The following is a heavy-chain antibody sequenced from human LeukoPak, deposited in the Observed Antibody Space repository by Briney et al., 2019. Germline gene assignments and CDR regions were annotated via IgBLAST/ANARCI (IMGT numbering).Heavy chain of an antibody. CDR2: INPNSGGT. J-gene: IGHJ4*02. CDR1: GYTFTGYF. CDR3: ARDPGYSSPRGDY. V-gene: IGHV1-2*02. Sequence: ASVKVSCKAYGYTFTGYFMHWVRQAPGQGLEWMGWINPNSGGTHYAQKFQGGVTMTRDTSISTAYMELSRLRSDDTAVYYCARDPGYSSPRGDYWGQGTLVTVSS. D-gene: IGHD5-18*01.